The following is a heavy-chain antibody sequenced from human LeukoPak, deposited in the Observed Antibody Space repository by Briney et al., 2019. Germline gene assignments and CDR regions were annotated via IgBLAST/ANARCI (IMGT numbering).Heavy chain of an antibody. Sequence: GGSLRLSCAASGITVSSNYMSWVRRAPGKGLEWVSVIYSGGNTYYVDSVKGRFTISRDNSKNTLYLQMNSLRAEDTAVYYCARPLYNGYGFQHWGQGTLVTVSS. V-gene: IGHV3-66*04. CDR1: GITVSSNY. CDR2: IYSGGNT. D-gene: IGHD5-12*01. J-gene: IGHJ1*01. CDR3: ARPLYNGYGFQH.